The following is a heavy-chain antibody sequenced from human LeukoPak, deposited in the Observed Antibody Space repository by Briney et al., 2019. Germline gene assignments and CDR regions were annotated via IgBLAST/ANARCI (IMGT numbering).Heavy chain of an antibody. D-gene: IGHD3-9*01. J-gene: IGHJ4*02. CDR1: GFTVSSNY. CDR2: IYSGGST. CDR3: ARDRLHYDSLTGYPAD. V-gene: IGHV3-66*01. Sequence: PGTSLRLSCADSGFTVSSNYMRWVRQAPGKGLEWVSVIYSGGSTHYADSVKGRFTISRDNSKNTLYLQMNSLRAEDTAVYYCARDRLHYDSLTGYPADWGPGTLVTVSP.